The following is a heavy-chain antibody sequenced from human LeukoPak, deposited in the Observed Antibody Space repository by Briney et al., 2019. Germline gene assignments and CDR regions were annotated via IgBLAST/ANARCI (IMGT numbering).Heavy chain of an antibody. J-gene: IGHJ5*02. CDR3: ARRYYYDSIGYPDWFDP. Sequence: GESLKISCKGSGYTFISYWIGWVRQMPGKGLEWMEIIYPGDSDTRYSPSFQGQVTISVDRSISTAYLQWSSLKASDTAIYYCARRYYYDSIGYPDWFDPWGQGTLVTVSS. CDR1: GYTFISYW. CDR2: IYPGDSDT. D-gene: IGHD3-22*01. V-gene: IGHV5-51*01.